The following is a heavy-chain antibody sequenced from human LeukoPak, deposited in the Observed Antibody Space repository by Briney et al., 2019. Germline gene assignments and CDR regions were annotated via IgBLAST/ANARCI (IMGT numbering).Heavy chain of an antibody. Sequence: PGGSLRLPCAASGFTFSTYGMHWVRQAPGKGLEWVAFIRYDGNNKYYADFVKGRLTISRDNSKNTLYLHMNSLRTEDTAVYYCAKIEGKYQLANVPDHWGQGTLVTVSS. CDR1: GFTFSTYG. V-gene: IGHV3-30*02. J-gene: IGHJ4*02. CDR2: IRYDGNNK. CDR3: AKIEGKYQLANVPDH. D-gene: IGHD2-2*01.